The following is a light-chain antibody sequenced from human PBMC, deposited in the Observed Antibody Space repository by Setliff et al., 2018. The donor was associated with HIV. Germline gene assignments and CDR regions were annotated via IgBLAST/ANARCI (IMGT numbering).Light chain of an antibody. CDR1: SSDVGSYNL. CDR3: CSYAGHYSYV. Sequence: QSSLAQPVSVSGSPGQSITISCTGTSSDVGSYNLVSWCKQHPGKVPKLMIYEGSKRPSEVSNRFSGSKSGNTATLTISGLLAEDEADYYCCSYAGHYSYVFGTGTKVTVL. V-gene: IGLV2-23*01. J-gene: IGLJ1*01. CDR2: EGS.